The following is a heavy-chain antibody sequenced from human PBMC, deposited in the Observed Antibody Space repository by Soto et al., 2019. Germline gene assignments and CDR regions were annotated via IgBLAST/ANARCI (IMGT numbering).Heavy chain of an antibody. CDR2: IYSGST. D-gene: IGHD1-26*01. CDR3: AREDGGSYIRGFDY. Sequence: SETLSLTCTVSGGSISGYYWSWIRQPPGKGLEWIGYIYSGSTNYNPSLKSRVTISVDTSNNQFSLKLSSVTAADTAVYYCAREDGGSYIRGFDYWGQGTLVTVSS. CDR1: GGSISGYY. J-gene: IGHJ4*02. V-gene: IGHV4-59*01.